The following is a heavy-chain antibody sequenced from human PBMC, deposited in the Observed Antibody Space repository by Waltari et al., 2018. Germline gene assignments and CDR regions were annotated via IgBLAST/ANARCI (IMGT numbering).Heavy chain of an antibody. CDR3: ARDEDGWFDP. CDR2: IYHSGST. CDR1: GYSISSGYY. Sequence: QVQLQESGPGLVKPSETLSLTCAVSGYSISSGYYWGWIRQPPGKGLEWIGSIYHSGSTYYNPSLKSRVTISVDTSKNQFSLKLSSVTAADTAVYYCARDEDGWFDPWGQGTLVTVSS. J-gene: IGHJ5*02. D-gene: IGHD2-15*01. V-gene: IGHV4-38-2*02.